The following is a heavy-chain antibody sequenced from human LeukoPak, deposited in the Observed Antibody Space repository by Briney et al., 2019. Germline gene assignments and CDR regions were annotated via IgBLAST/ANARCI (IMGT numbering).Heavy chain of an antibody. Sequence: ASVKVSCKASGYSFTSNYIHWVRQAPGQGLEWMGMIYPRDGSTSYAQKFQGRVTVTRNTSTSTVHMELSGLRSEDTAVYYCARDQEAFDYWGQGTLVTVSS. CDR1: GYSFTSNY. V-gene: IGHV1-46*01. CDR3: ARDQEAFDY. CDR2: IYPRDGST. J-gene: IGHJ4*02.